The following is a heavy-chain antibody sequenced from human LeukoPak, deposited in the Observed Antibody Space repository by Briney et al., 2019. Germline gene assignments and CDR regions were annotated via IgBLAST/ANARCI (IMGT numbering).Heavy chain of an antibody. D-gene: IGHD1-26*01. CDR1: GYDFTSYA. J-gene: IGHJ3*02. V-gene: IGHV1-3*01. Sequence: ASVKVSCKASGYDFTSYAMHWVRQAPGQRLEWMGWINAGNGNTNYAQKFQERVTITRDMSTSTAYMELSSLRSEDTAVYYCAAEGGWELRVDAFDIWGQGTMVTVSS. CDR2: INAGNGNT. CDR3: AAEGGWELRVDAFDI.